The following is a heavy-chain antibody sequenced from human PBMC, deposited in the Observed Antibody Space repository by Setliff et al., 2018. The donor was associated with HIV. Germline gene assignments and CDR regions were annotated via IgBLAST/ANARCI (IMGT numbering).Heavy chain of an antibody. CDR1: GDSTTSSSSY. CDR3: ARVQMAYAALDV. J-gene: IGHJ3*01. Sequence: TSETLSLTCTVSGDSTTSSSSYWGWIRQPPGKGLEWIGNIYYSGSTYYNPSLKSRVTLSVDTSKHQFSLKLSSVTAADTAVYYCARVQMAYAALDVWGQGTMVTVSS. V-gene: IGHV4-39*07. D-gene: IGHD4-17*01. CDR2: IYYSGST.